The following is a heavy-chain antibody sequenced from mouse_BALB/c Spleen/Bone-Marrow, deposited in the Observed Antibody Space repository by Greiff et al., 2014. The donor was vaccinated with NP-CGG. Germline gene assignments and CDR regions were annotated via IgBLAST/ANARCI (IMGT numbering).Heavy chain of an antibody. CDR1: GYTFTSYW. CDR2: IYPGDGDT. CDR3: ARRDYGIMENYYAMDY. V-gene: IGHV1-87*01. J-gene: IGHJ4*01. Sequence: VQLQQSGAELARPGASVKLSCKASGYTFTSYWMQWVKQRPGQGLEWIGAIYPGDGDTRYTQKFKGKATLTADKSSSTAYMQLSSLASEDSAVYYCARRDYGIMENYYAMDYWGQGTSVTVSS. D-gene: IGHD1-2*01.